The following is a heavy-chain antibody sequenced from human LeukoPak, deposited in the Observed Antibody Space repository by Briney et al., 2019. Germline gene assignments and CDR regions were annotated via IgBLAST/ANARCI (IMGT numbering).Heavy chain of an antibody. CDR2: IWYDGSNK. D-gene: IGHD5-18*01. Sequence: GGSLRLSCAASGFTFSSYGMHWVRQAQGKGLEWVAVIWYDGSNKYYADSVKGRFTISRDNSKNTLYLQMNSLRAEDTAVYYCAREDTWAFDIWGQGTMVTVSS. V-gene: IGHV3-33*01. CDR1: GFTFSSYG. J-gene: IGHJ3*02. CDR3: AREDTWAFDI.